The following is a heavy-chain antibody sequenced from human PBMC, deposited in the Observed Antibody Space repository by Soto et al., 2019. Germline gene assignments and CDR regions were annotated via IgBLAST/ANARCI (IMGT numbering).Heavy chain of an antibody. CDR3: ASDY. CDR2: ISGSGGST. CDR1: GVTFSSYA. J-gene: IGHJ4*01. V-gene: IGHV3-23*01. Sequence: EEQLLESGGSLVQTGGTLRLSCAASGVTFSSYAISWVRQAPGKGLEWISAISGSGGSTYYADSMKGRFTISRDNSKNTLYRQLNSQGSEDTAVYYCASDYWGHGTLATVSS.